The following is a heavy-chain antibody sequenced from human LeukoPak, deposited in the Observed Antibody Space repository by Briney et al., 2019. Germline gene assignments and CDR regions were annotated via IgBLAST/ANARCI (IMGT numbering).Heavy chain of an antibody. D-gene: IGHD6-19*01. CDR3: ARDLRYSSGWSASGMDV. V-gene: IGHV1-8*02. Sequence: ASVKVSCKASGYTSTGYYMHWVRQAPGQGLEWMGWMNPNSGNTGYAQKFQGRVTMTRNTSISTAYMELSSLRSEDTAVYYCARDLRYSSGWSASGMDVWGKGTTVTISS. CDR1: GYTSTGYY. J-gene: IGHJ6*03. CDR2: MNPNSGNT.